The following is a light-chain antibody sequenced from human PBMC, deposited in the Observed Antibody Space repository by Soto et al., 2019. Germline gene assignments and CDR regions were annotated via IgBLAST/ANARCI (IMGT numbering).Light chain of an antibody. CDR2: AAS. CDR3: QHYNSYSEA. J-gene: IGKJ1*01. Sequence: DIQMTQSPSSLSASVGDRVTITCRASQSISSYLNWYQQKPGKAPKVLIYAASRLQSGAPSRFSGSGSGTEFTLTISSLQPDDFATYYCQHYNSYSEAFGQGTKVDIK. V-gene: IGKV1-39*01. CDR1: QSISSY.